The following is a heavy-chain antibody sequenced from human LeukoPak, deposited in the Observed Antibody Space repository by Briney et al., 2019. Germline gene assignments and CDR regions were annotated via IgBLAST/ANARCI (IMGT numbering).Heavy chain of an antibody. D-gene: IGHD5-24*01. CDR2: ISGSGGST. V-gene: IGHV3-23*01. CDR1: GFTFSSYG. CDR3: AKAVDLATISVDI. Sequence: GGSLRLSCAASGFTFSSYGMSWVRQAPGKGLEWVSAISGSGGSTYYADSVKGRFTISRDNSKNTLYLQMNSLRVDDTAVYYCAKAVDLATISVDIWGQGTMVTVSS. J-gene: IGHJ3*02.